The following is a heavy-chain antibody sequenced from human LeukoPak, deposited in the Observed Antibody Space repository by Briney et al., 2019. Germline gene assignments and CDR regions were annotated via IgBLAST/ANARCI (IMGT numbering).Heavy chain of an antibody. CDR1: VGSISSYY. Sequence: SETLSLTCTVSVGSISSYYWSWIRQPPGKGLEWSGYIYYSGSTNYNPSLKSRVTISVDTSKNQFSLKLSSVTAADTAVYYCARDLRDGYNYYFDYWGQGTLVTVSS. CDR3: ARDLRDGYNYYFDY. J-gene: IGHJ4*02. D-gene: IGHD5-24*01. V-gene: IGHV4-59*01. CDR2: IYYSGST.